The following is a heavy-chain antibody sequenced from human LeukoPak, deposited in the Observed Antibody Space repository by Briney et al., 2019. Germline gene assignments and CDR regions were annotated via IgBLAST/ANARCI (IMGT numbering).Heavy chain of an antibody. CDR3: AREGDTAMTAGYYYYMDV. J-gene: IGHJ6*03. CDR1: GFTFSSYA. D-gene: IGHD5-18*01. Sequence: PGGSLRLSCAASGFTFSSYAMHWVRQAPGKGLEWVAVISYDGSNKYYAHSVKGRFTISRDNSKNTLYLQMNSLRAEDTAVYYCAREGDTAMTAGYYYYMDVWGKGTTVTVSS. V-gene: IGHV3-30*04. CDR2: ISYDGSNK.